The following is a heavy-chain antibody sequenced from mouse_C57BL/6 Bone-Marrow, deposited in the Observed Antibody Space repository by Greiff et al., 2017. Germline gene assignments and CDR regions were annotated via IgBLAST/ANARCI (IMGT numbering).Heavy chain of an antibody. CDR3: ARAEGRQLRLLDY. CDR1: GYTFTDYY. CDR2: IFPGSGST. V-gene: IGHV1-75*01. Sequence: VKLMESGPELVKPGASVKISCKASGYTFTDYYINWVKQRPGQGLEWIGWIFPGSGSTYYNEKFKGKATLTVDKSSSTAYMLLSSLTSEDSAVYFCARAEGRQLRLLDYWGQGTTLTVSS. J-gene: IGHJ2*01. D-gene: IGHD3-2*02.